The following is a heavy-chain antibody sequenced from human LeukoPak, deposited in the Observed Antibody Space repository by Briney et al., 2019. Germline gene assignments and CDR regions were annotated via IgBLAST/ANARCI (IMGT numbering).Heavy chain of an antibody. CDR2: MSGSGAST. J-gene: IGHJ4*02. Sequence: HPGGSLRLSCAASGFTFGSYAMNWVRQAPGKGLEWVSAMSGSGASTNYADSVKGRFTISRHNSKNTLYLQMNSLRAEDTAVYYCAKVSVTGAYCFDYWGQGTLVTVSS. V-gene: IGHV3-23*01. D-gene: IGHD6-19*01. CDR1: GFTFGSYA. CDR3: AKVSVTGAYCFDY.